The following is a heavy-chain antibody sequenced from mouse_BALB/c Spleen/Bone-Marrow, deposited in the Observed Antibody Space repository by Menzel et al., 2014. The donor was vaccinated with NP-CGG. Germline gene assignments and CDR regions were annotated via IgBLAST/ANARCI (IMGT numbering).Heavy chain of an antibody. V-gene: IGHV14-3*02. CDR1: GFNIKDTY. CDR3: ASSRYGGCEDD. Sequence: EAQLLQSGAELVKPGASVKLSCTASGFNIKDTYLHWVKQRPEQGLDWIGRIDPAIFTKLDPKFQGKATIVADTSLNTAFLHLNRLTSDDATVYYCASSRYGGCEDDWRAGTTHTVSP. D-gene: IGHD2-14*01. CDR2: IDPAIFT. J-gene: IGHJ1*01.